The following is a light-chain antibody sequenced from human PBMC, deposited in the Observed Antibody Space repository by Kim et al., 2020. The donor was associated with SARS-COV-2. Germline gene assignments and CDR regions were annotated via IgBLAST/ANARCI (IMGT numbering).Light chain of an antibody. CDR2: QDT. Sequence: SYELTQPPSVSVSPGQTATITCSGHDSGNKYVSWCQQKPGQSPVLVLYQDTRRPSGIPERFSGSNSGNTATLTISGTQAVDEGDYYCQAGDSNTGVVFGGGTQLTVL. V-gene: IGLV3-1*01. CDR1: DSGNKY. CDR3: QAGDSNTGVV. J-gene: IGLJ2*01.